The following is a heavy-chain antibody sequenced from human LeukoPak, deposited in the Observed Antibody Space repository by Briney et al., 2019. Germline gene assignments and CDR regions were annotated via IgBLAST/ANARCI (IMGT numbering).Heavy chain of an antibody. CDR3: ARPVPHLRSYYFNY. J-gene: IGHJ4*02. V-gene: IGHV4-39*01. D-gene: IGHD3-16*02. CDR1: GGSISSSSYY. CDR2: IYYSGGT. Sequence: SETLSLTCTVSGGSISSSSYYWGWIRQPPGKGLEWIGNIYYSGGTSYNPSLKSRVTISVDTSKNQFSLKLNSVTAADTAVYYCARPVPHLRSYYFNYWGQGTLVIVSS.